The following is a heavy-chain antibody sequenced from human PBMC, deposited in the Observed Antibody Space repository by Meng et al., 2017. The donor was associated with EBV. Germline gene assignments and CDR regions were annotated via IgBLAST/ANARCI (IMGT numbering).Heavy chain of an antibody. CDR2: INVGVGYT. J-gene: IGHJ4*02. D-gene: IGHD2-21*01. V-gene: IGHV1-3*01. Sequence: VQVGQAGAEVTNPGASGKVSCKAPGYAFTSYILHWVRQAPGQRLEWMGWINVGVGYTKYSQKFQGRVTISSDTSATTGYMELSSLRSEDTAVYYCVRGPPVGVPGPGDYWDQGTLVTVSS. CDR3: VRGPPVGVPGPGDY. CDR1: GYAFTSYI.